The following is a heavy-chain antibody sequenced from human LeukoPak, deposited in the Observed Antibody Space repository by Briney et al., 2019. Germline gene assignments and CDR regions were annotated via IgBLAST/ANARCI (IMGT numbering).Heavy chain of an antibody. D-gene: IGHD4-11*01. CDR2: MNHRGST. CDR3: ARDTASNSGLDY. J-gene: IGHJ4*02. V-gene: IGHV4-34*01. Sequence: SETLSLTCAVYGGSFSGYYWSWIRQPPGKGLEWIGEMNHRGSTNYNPSLKSRVTISVDKSKNQFSLKLSSVTAADTAVYYCARDTASNSGLDYWGQGTLVTVSS. CDR1: GGSFSGYY.